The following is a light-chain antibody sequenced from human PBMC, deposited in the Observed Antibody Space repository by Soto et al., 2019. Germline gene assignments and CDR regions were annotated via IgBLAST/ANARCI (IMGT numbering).Light chain of an antibody. J-gene: IGKJ1*01. V-gene: IGKV1-5*01. CDR1: QSIGRW. Sequence: DIQMTQSPSTLSASVGDRVTITCRASQSIGRWLAWYQQKPGKAPKLMIYDASTLISGVTSRFSGSGSGTEFTLTISSLQPDDFTTYYCQQYNLHSPATFGQGTLVEIK. CDR3: QQYNLHSPAT. CDR2: DAS.